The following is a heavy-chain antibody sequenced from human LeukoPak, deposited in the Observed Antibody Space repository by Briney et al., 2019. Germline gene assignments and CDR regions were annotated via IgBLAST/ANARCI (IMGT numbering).Heavy chain of an antibody. J-gene: IGHJ3*02. Sequence: NPSETLSLTCTVSGGSISSHYWSWFRQPAGKGLEWIGRIFTSGSTNYNPSLKSRVTMSVDTSKNQFSLKLSSVTAADTAVYYCARAVIVGDAFDIWGQGTMVTVSS. D-gene: IGHD2/OR15-2a*01. CDR2: IFTSGST. CDR3: ARAVIVGDAFDI. CDR1: GGSISSHY. V-gene: IGHV4-4*07.